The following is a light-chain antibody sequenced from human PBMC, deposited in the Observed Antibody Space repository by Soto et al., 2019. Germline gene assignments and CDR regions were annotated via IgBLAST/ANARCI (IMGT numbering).Light chain of an antibody. CDR2: LTS. CDR3: HQRQSWPRT. CDR1: QAVSTR. J-gene: IGKJ1*01. Sequence: EIVLTQSPATLSSFPGDRVTLSCRASQAVSTRLAWYQHKPGQAPRLLIYLTSNRAAGIPARFSGSGSETDFTLTISDVEPEDFAVYYCHQRQSWPRTFGQGTKVDIK. V-gene: IGKV3-11*01.